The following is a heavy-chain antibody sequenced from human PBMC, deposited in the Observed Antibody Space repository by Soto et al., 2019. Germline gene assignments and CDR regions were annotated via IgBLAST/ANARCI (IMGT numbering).Heavy chain of an antibody. Sequence: AASVKLSCKASGYTFTSYAMHWVRHAPGQRLEWMGWINAGNGNTKYSQKLQGRVTITRDTSASTAYMELSSLRSEDTAVYYCARGDSSSWYMFDYWGQGTLVTVSS. CDR3: ARGDSSSWYMFDY. D-gene: IGHD6-13*01. V-gene: IGHV1-3*01. CDR1: GYTFTSYA. J-gene: IGHJ4*01. CDR2: INAGNGNT.